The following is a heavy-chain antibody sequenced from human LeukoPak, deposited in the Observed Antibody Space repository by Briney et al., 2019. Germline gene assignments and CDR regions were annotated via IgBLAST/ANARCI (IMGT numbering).Heavy chain of an antibody. V-gene: IGHV3-30*18. J-gene: IGHJ3*02. CDR2: ISYDGSNK. CDR3: AKDSRYSSSWYEGAFDI. CDR1: GFTFSSYG. Sequence: GGSLRLSCAASGFTFSSYGMHWVRQAPGKGLEWVAVISYDGSNKYYADSVKGRFTISRDNSKNTLYLQMNSLRAEDTAVYYCAKDSRYSSSWYEGAFDIWGQGTMVTVSS. D-gene: IGHD6-13*01.